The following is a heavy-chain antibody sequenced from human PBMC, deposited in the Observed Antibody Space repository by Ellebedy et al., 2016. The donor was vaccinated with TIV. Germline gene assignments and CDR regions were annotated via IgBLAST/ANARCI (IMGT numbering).Heavy chain of an antibody. D-gene: IGHD3-22*01. CDR3: ARDPHYYDSSGPTYYDAFDI. J-gene: IGHJ3*02. CDR2: ISGSGGST. Sequence: GESLKISXAASGFTFSSYAMSWVRQAPGKGLEWVSAISGSGGSTYYADSVKGRFTISRDNSKNTLYLQMNSLRAEDTAVYYCARDPHYYDSSGPTYYDAFDIWGQGTMVTVSS. V-gene: IGHV3-23*01. CDR1: GFTFSSYA.